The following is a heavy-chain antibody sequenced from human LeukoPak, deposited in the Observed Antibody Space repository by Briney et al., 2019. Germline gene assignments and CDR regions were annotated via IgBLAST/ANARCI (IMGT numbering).Heavy chain of an antibody. CDR3: ARAPAYYDFWSGYQSRYNWFDP. CDR2: IYSGGSA. V-gene: IGHV3-53*05. J-gene: IGHJ5*02. CDR1: GFTVSSNY. Sequence: GGSLRLSCAASGFTVSSNYMSWVRQAPGKGLEWVSVIYSGGSAYYADSVKGRFTISRDNSKNTLYLQMNSLRAEDTAVYYCARAPAYYDFWSGYQSRYNWFDPWGQGTLVTVSS. D-gene: IGHD3-3*01.